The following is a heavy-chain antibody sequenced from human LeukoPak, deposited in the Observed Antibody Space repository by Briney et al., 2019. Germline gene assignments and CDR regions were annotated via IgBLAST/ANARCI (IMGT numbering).Heavy chain of an antibody. CDR1: GFTFSNYA. CDR3: AKDLITMVRGSPMDV. V-gene: IGHV3-30*02. Sequence: GGSLRLSCAASGFTFSNYAMHWARQAPGKGLEWVALLVYDGFYKYYADSVKGRFTISRDDSTNTLYLQLTSLRAEDTAVYYCAKDLITMVRGSPMDVWGRGTTVTVS. CDR2: LVYDGFYK. D-gene: IGHD3-10*01. J-gene: IGHJ6*02.